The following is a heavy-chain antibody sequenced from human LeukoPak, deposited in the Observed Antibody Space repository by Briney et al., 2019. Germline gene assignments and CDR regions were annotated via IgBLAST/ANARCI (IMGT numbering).Heavy chain of an antibody. CDR3: ARGDDAFDF. Sequence: ASVKVSCKASGGTFSSYAISWVRQAPGQGLEWMGRIIPILGIANYVQKLQGRVTVTTDTSTSTIYMELRSLRSDDTAVYYCARGDDAFDFWGQGTMVTVSS. J-gene: IGHJ3*01. CDR1: GGTFSSYA. V-gene: IGHV1-69*04. CDR2: IIPILGIA.